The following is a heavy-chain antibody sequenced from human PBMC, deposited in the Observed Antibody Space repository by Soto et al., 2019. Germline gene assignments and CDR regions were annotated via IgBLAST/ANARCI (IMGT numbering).Heavy chain of an antibody. CDR1: GFTFSSYW. J-gene: IGHJ4*02. CDR3: ARINRDGYPTPYYFDY. Sequence: GGSLRLSCAASGFTFSSYWMSWVRQAPGKGLEWVANIKQDGSEKYYVDSVKGRFTISRDNAKNSLYLQMNSLRAEDTAVYYCARINRDGYPTPYYFDYWGQGTLVTVSS. V-gene: IGHV3-7*01. D-gene: IGHD5-12*01. CDR2: IKQDGSEK.